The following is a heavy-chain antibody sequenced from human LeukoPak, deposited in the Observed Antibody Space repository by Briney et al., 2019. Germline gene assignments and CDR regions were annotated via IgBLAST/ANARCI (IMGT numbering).Heavy chain of an antibody. D-gene: IGHD3-22*01. CDR3: ARGYYYDSSGGPSEY. J-gene: IGHJ4*02. V-gene: IGHV1-46*01. Sequence: ASVKVSCKASGYTFTTHHVHWVRQAPGQGPEWMGIINTSGGSTSYAQKFQGRVTMTRDTSTSTVYMELSGLRSEDTAVYYCARGYYYDSSGGPSEYWGQGTLVTVSS. CDR1: GYTFTTHH. CDR2: INTSGGST.